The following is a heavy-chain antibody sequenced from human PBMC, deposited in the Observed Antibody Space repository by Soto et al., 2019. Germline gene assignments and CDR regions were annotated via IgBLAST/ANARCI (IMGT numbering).Heavy chain of an antibody. D-gene: IGHD2-15*01. V-gene: IGHV4-59*01. Sequence: QVQLRESGPGLVKPSEALYLTCTVSGGSISSYYWRWIRQPPGKGLEWIGYIYYSGSTNYNPSLKSRVTISVDTSKNQFSLKLSSVTAADTAVYYCASRYCSGGSCFYGMDVWGQGTTVTVSS. J-gene: IGHJ6*02. CDR3: ASRYCSGGSCFYGMDV. CDR2: IYYSGST. CDR1: GGSISSYY.